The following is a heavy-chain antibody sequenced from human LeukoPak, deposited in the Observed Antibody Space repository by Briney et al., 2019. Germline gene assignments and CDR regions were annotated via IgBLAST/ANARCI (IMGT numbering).Heavy chain of an antibody. D-gene: IGHD5-24*01. V-gene: IGHV3-66*01. CDR3: ARSRDGSTHDY. CDR1: GFTVSSNY. CDR2: IHSGGST. J-gene: IGHJ4*02. Sequence: GGSLRLSCAASGFTVSSNYMSWGRHAPGKGLEWASVIHSGGSTYYADSVKGRFNISRDNYKNTLYLQMNSLRAEDTAVYYCARSRDGSTHDYWGQGTLVTVSS.